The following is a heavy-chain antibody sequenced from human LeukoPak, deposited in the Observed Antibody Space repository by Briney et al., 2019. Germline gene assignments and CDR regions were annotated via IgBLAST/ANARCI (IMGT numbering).Heavy chain of an antibody. V-gene: IGHV3-23*01. J-gene: IGHJ4*02. CDR1: GLAFSSYG. D-gene: IGHD6-19*01. Sequence: GGSLRLSCAASGLAFSSYGMSWVRQAPGKGLEWISSFTASGAGSYYADSVRGRFTVSRDNSKNTVYLQMNSLRAEDTAVYYCAKGRVAGNGWTFNDFWGQGTLVTVSS. CDR3: AKGRVAGNGWTFNDF. CDR2: FTASGAGS.